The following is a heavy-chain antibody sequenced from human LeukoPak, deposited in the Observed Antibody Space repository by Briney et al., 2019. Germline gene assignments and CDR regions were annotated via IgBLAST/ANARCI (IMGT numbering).Heavy chain of an antibody. V-gene: IGHV6-1*01. CDR2: TFYRSKWYN. Sequence: SQTLSLTCAISGDSVSSNSAAWNWIRQSPSRGLEWLGRTFYRSKWYNGYAVSVKSRITINPDTSKNQFSLQLNSVTPEDTAVYYCARFPVAGTGGDDYWGQGTLVTVSS. CDR3: ARFPVAGTGGDDY. D-gene: IGHD6-19*01. CDR1: GDSVSSNSAA. J-gene: IGHJ4*02.